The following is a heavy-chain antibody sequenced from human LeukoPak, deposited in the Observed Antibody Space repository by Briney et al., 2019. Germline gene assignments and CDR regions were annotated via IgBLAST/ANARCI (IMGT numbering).Heavy chain of an antibody. CDR1: GDSVSSNSAA. V-gene: IGHV6-1*01. Sequence: SQTLSLTCAISGDSVSSNSAAWNWTRQSPSRGLEWLGRTYYRSKWNNDYAGSVKSRITINPDTSKNQFSLQLNSVTPEDTAVYYCARAGGGGRSFDIWGQGTMVPVSS. J-gene: IGHJ3*02. CDR2: TYYRSKWNN. CDR3: ARAGGGGRSFDI. D-gene: IGHD6-19*01.